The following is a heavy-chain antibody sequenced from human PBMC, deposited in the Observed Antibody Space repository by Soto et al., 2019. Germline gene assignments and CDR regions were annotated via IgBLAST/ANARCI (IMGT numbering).Heavy chain of an antibody. CDR3: ARVEAAAGPFDAFDI. V-gene: IGHV1-69*10. CDR1: GGTFSSYA. J-gene: IGHJ3*02. D-gene: IGHD6-13*01. CDR2: IIPILGIA. Sequence: ASVKVSCKASGGTFSSYAISWVRQAPGQGLEWMGGIIPILGIANYAQKFQGRVTITADKSTSTAYMELSSLRSEDTAGYYCARVEAAAGPFDAFDIWGQGTMVTVSS.